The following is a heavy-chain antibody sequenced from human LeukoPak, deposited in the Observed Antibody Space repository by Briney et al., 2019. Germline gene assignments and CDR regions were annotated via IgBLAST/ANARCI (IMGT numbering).Heavy chain of an antibody. J-gene: IGHJ4*02. D-gene: IGHD5-24*01. CDR1: GYTFTGYY. CDR3: ARDRGYGYNRVYDY. V-gene: IGHV1-2*02. CDR2: INPNSGGT. Sequence: ASVKVSCKASGYTFTGYYMHWVRQAPGQGLEWMGWINPNSGGTNYAQKFQGRVTMTRDTSISTAYMELSRLRSDDTAVYYCARDRGYGYNRVYDYWGQGTLVTVSS.